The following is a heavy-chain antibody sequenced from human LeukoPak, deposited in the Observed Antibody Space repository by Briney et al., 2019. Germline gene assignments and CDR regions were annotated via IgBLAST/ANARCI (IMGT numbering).Heavy chain of an antibody. V-gene: IGHV1-24*01. J-gene: IGHJ3*02. CDR3: ATGDMATIDTDGFDI. CDR2: FDPEDGEP. D-gene: IGHD5-24*01. CDR1: GYTLSELS. Sequence: ASVKVSCKVSGYTLSELSIHWVRQAPGKGLEWMGGFDPEDGEPNYAQKFQDRVTMTEDTSTDTAYMQLTSLRSEDTAVYYCATGDMATIDTDGFDIWGQGTMVIVSS.